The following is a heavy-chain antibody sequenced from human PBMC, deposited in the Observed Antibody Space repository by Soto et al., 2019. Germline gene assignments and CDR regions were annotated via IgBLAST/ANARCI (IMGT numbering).Heavy chain of an antibody. V-gene: IGHV5-10-1*01. Sequence: PGEALKISCKGSGYSFTSYWISSVRQMTGKGLEWMGRIDPSDSYTNYSPSFQGHVTISADKSISTAYLPWSSLKASDTAMYNCARLGSQGMDVWGQGTTVTVSS. D-gene: IGHD1-26*01. CDR2: IDPSDSYT. J-gene: IGHJ6*02. CDR3: ARLGSQGMDV. CDR1: GYSFTSYW.